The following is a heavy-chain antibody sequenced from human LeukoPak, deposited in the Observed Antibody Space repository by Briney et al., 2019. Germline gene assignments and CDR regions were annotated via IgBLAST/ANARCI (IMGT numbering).Heavy chain of an antibody. Sequence: GGSLRLSCAASGFTFSSYAMSWVRQAPGKGLEWVSAISGSGGSTYYADSVKGRFTISRDNSKNTLYLQMNSLRAEDTAVYYCAGRNRMTTVTTAIYYYYMDVWGKGTTVTVSS. CDR1: GFTFSSYA. CDR2: ISGSGGST. V-gene: IGHV3-23*01. CDR3: AGRNRMTTVTTAIYYYYMDV. D-gene: IGHD4-11*01. J-gene: IGHJ6*03.